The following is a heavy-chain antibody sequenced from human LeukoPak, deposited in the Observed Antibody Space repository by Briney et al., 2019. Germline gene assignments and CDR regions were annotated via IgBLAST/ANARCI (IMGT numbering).Heavy chain of an antibody. CDR3: ARDSSGWNDHDFDY. CDR1: GFTFSSYG. V-gene: IGHV3-33*01. J-gene: IGHJ4*02. Sequence: GGSLRLSCAVSGFTFSSYGMHWVRQAPGKGLEWVAVIWYDGSNKYYADSVKGRFTISRDNSKNTLYLQMNSLRAEDTAVYYCARDSSGWNDHDFDYWGQGTLVTVSS. CDR2: IWYDGSNK. D-gene: IGHD1-1*01.